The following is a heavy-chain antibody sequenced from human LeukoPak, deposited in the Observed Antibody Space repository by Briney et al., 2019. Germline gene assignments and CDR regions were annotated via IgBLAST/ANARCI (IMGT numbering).Heavy chain of an antibody. CDR1: GLTFSTYA. Sequence: GGSLRLSCVASGLTFSTYAMSWVRQAPGKGLHWVSTISGSGSSTYCSDSVKGRFTISRDNSKDTLYLQMNSLRADDTAVYYCAKEGQQVFYYYMDVWGKGTTVTVSS. D-gene: IGHD6-13*01. CDR2: ISGSGSST. J-gene: IGHJ6*03. V-gene: IGHV3-23*01. CDR3: AKEGQQVFYYYMDV.